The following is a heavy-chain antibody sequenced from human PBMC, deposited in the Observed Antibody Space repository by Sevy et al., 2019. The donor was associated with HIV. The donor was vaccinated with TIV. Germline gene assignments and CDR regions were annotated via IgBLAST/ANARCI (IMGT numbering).Heavy chain of an antibody. D-gene: IGHD1-1*01. CDR1: GFTFSNYA. J-gene: IGHJ4*02. CDR3: VKEVSQYNYSDY. CDR2: ISGSADAT. Sequence: GGSLRLSCAASGFTFSNYAMSWVRQTPGKGLEWVSDISGSADATYYTDSVKGRFTISRDNSKNTVYLQMNSLRAEDTAVYYFVKEVSQYNYSDYWGQGTLVTVSS. V-gene: IGHV3-23*01.